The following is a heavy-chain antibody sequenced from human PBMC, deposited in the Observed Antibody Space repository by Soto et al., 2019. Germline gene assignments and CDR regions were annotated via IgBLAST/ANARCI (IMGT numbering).Heavy chain of an antibody. J-gene: IGHJ4*02. CDR1: GGTFSSYA. CDR2: IIPIFGTA. D-gene: IGHD3-22*01. CDR3: ARSRYYYDSSGYYPFDY. V-gene: IGHV1-69*13. Sequence: GASVKVSCKASGGTFSSYAISWVRKAPGQGLEWMVGIIPIFGTANYAQKFQGRVTITADESTSTAYMELSSLRSEDTAVYYCARSRYYYDSSGYYPFDYWGQGTLVTVSS.